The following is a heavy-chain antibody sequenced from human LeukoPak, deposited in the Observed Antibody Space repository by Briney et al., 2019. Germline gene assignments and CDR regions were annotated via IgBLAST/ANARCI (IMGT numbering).Heavy chain of an antibody. J-gene: IGHJ4*02. V-gene: IGHV3-23*01. CDR2: ISGSGGST. D-gene: IGHD3-22*01. CDR3: AKVKGTYYYDSSGHLDY. Sequence: GSLRLSCAASGFTFSSYVMSWVRQAPGKGLEWVSAISGSGGSTYYADSVKGRFTISRDNSKNTLYLQMNSLRAEDTAVYYCAKVKGTYYYDSSGHLDYWGQGTLVTVSS. CDR1: GFTFSSYV.